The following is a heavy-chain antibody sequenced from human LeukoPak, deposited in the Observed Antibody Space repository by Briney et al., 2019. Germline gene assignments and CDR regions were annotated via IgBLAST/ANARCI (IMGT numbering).Heavy chain of an antibody. V-gene: IGHV4-31*03. CDR1: GGSISSGGYY. Sequence: KPSETLSLTCTVSGGSISSGGYYWSWIRQHPGKGLEWIGYIYYSGSTYYNPSLKSRVTISVDRSKNQFSLKLSSVTAADTAVYYCARHSTLRGGNFDYWGQGTLVTVSS. D-gene: IGHD3-10*01. CDR2: IYYSGST. J-gene: IGHJ4*02. CDR3: ARHSTLRGGNFDY.